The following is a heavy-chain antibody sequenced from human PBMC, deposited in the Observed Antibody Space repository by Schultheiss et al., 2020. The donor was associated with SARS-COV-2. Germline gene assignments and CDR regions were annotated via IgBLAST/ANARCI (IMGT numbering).Heavy chain of an antibody. CDR3: ARSYGGDTAMVPSYY. V-gene: IGHV3-23*01. J-gene: IGHJ4*02. CDR2: ISGSGGST. Sequence: GESLKISCAASGFTFDDYAMHWVRQAPGKGLEWVSAISGSGGSTYYADSVKGRFTISRDNSKNTLYLQMNSLRAEDTAVYYCARSYGGDTAMVPSYYWGQGTLVTVSS. CDR1: GFTFDDYA. D-gene: IGHD5-18*01.